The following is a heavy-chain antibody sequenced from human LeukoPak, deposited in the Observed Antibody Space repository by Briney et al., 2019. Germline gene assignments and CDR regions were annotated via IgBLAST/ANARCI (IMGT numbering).Heavy chain of an antibody. D-gene: IGHD6-13*01. Sequence: GGSLRLSCAASGFTFSSYEMNWDRQAPGKGLEWVSYISSSGSTIYYADSVKGRFTISRDNAKNSLYLQMNSLRAEDTAVYYCARDAGIAAAGPSYDYWGQGTLVTVSS. CDR3: ARDAGIAAAGPSYDY. J-gene: IGHJ4*02. V-gene: IGHV3-48*03. CDR1: GFTFSSYE. CDR2: ISSSGSTI.